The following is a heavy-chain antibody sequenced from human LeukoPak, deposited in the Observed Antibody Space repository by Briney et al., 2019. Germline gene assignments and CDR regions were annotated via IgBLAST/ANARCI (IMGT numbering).Heavy chain of an antibody. CDR1: GFTFSSYA. V-gene: IGHV3-23*01. CDR2: ISGSGGNT. J-gene: IGHJ4*02. Sequence: PGGSLRLSCSASGFTFSSYAMAWVRQAPGQGLGWVPAISGSGGNTYYADSVKGRFTISRDNSKNTLYLQMNSLRAEDTAVYYCANWVEGARPSLDYWGQGALVTVSS. CDR3: ANWVEGARPSLDY. D-gene: IGHD6-6*01.